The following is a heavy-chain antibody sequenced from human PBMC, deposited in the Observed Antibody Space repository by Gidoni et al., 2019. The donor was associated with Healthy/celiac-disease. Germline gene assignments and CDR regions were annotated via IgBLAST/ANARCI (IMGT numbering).Heavy chain of an antibody. CDR2: ISGSGGST. CDR1: GCTVSSYA. D-gene: IGHD4-4*01. CDR3: AKDPSSTVTTNYFDY. J-gene: IGHJ4*02. V-gene: IGHV3-23*01. Sequence: EVQLLESGGGLGQPGGSLRLSCAASGCTVSSYAMSWVRQAPGKGLEWVSAISGSGGSTYYADSVKGRFTISRDNSKNTLYLQMNSLRAEDTAVYYCAKDPSSTVTTNYFDYWGQGTLVTVSS.